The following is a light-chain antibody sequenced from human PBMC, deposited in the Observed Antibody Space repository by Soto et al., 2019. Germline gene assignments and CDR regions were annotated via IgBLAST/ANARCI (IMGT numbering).Light chain of an antibody. CDR2: STS. V-gene: IGKV1-39*01. CDR1: QSISYY. J-gene: IGKJ1*01. CDR3: QRSYSTPRT. Sequence: DIQMTQSPSSLSASVGDRVTITCRASQSISYYLNWYQQKQGRAPRLLIYSTSTLQSGVPSRFSGSGSGTDFTLTISSLQPEDFATYYCQRSYSTPRTFGQGTKVDIK.